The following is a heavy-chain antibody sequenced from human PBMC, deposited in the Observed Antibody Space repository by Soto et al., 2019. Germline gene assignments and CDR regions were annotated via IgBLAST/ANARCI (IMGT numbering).Heavy chain of an antibody. CDR1: GGSFSGYY. Sequence: SETLSLTCAVYGGSFSGYYWSWIRQPPGKGLEWIGEINHSGSTNYNPSLKSRVTISVDTSKNQFSLKLSSVTAADTAVYYCARGKQLRLRLSTPYFDYWGQGTLVTVSS. CDR3: ARGKQLRLRLSTPYFDY. D-gene: IGHD5-18*01. V-gene: IGHV4-34*01. CDR2: INHSGST. J-gene: IGHJ4*02.